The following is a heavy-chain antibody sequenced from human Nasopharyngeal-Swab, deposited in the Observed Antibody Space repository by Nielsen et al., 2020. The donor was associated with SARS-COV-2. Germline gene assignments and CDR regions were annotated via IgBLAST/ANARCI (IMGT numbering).Heavy chain of an antibody. CDR1: GFTFSNSA. V-gene: IGHV3-23*01. J-gene: IGHJ4*02. D-gene: IGHD2-15*01. Sequence: GGSLRLSCAASGFTFSNSAMSWVRQFPGKGLEWVATITGSGGGTYSADSVEGRFTISRDNLKNTLYLQMSSLRADDTAVYYCAKVYSYFDIWGQGTLVTVSS. CDR3: AKVYSYFDI. CDR2: ITGSGGGT.